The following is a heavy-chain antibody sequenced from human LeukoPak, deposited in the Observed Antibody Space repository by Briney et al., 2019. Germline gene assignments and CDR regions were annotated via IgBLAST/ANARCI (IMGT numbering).Heavy chain of an antibody. D-gene: IGHD5-24*01. CDR1: GFTLSIYW. CDR2: ISYDGSNK. J-gene: IGHJ1*01. CDR3: AKEGEMAEYFQH. V-gene: IGHV3-30*18. Sequence: GGSLRLSCAASGFTLSIYWMTWVRQAPGKGLEWVAVISYDGSNKYYADSVKGRFTISRDNSKNTLYLQMNSLRAEDTAVYYCAKEGEMAEYFQHWGQGTLVTVSS.